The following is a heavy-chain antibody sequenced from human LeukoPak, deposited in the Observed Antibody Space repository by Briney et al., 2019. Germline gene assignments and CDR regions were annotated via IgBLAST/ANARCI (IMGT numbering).Heavy chain of an antibody. Sequence: PGGSLRLSCAVSGFTVTTNYMTLVRQASGKGLEWVSVIYSGGSTYYADSVKGRFTISRDNSKNTLYLQMNSLRAEDTALYYCARGGNGFDPWGQGTLVTVSS. CDR2: IYSGGST. CDR1: GFTVTTNY. J-gene: IGHJ5*02. V-gene: IGHV3-53*01. CDR3: ARGGNGFDP.